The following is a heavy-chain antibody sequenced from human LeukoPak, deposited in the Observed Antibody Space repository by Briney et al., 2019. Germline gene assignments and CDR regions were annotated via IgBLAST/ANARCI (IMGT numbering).Heavy chain of an antibody. D-gene: IGHD6-19*01. CDR3: AKEEGYSSGWYGPFYYFDY. CDR1: GFTFSNYA. V-gene: IGHV3-30*02. CDR2: IRYDGSNK. J-gene: IGHJ4*02. Sequence: GGSLRLSCAASGFTFSNYAMSWVRQAPGKGLEWVAFIRYDGSNKYYADSVKGRFTISRDNSKNTLYLQMNSLRAEDTAVYYCAKEEGYSSGWYGPFYYFDYWGQGTLVTVSS.